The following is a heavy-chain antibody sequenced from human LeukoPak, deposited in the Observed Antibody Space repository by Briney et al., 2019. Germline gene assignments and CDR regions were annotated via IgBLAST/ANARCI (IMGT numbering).Heavy chain of an antibody. Sequence: PGGSLRLSCAASGFTFSDYYMTWIRQAPGKGLEWVSYITSSATTYYADFVKGRFTISRDNAKTSLYLQMNSLRAEDTAVYYCARDLGPHSSSPNSGAFDIWGQGTMVTVSS. CDR1: GFTFSDYY. CDR3: ARDLGPHSSSPNSGAFDI. V-gene: IGHV3-11*04. D-gene: IGHD6-6*01. J-gene: IGHJ3*02. CDR2: ITSSATT.